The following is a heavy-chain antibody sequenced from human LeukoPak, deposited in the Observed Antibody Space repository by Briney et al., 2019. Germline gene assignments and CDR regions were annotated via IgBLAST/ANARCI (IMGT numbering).Heavy chain of an antibody. CDR1: GFTVSSNY. J-gene: IGHJ5*02. CDR2: ISGSGGST. Sequence: PGGSLRLSCAASGFTVSSNYMNWVRQAPGKGLEWVSGISGSGGSTYYADSMKGRFTISRDNSKNTLYLQINSLRAEDTAVYYCAKDFSVGVTMIRGPFDPWGQGTLVTVSS. CDR3: AKDFSVGVTMIRGPFDP. V-gene: IGHV3-23*01. D-gene: IGHD3-10*01.